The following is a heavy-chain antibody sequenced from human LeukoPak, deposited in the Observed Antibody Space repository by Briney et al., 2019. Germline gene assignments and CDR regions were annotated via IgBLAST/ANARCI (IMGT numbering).Heavy chain of an antibody. CDR3: ARELPADAFDI. Sequence: SETLSLPCSVSGGSISSSSYYWAWLCQPPGKGLEWIGCINYSGSTYYNPSLKSRVTISVDTSKNQFSLKMSSVTAADTAVYFCARELPADAFDIWGQGPMVTVSS. D-gene: IGHD1-14*01. V-gene: IGHV4-39*07. CDR1: GGSISSSSYY. CDR2: INYSGST. J-gene: IGHJ3*02.